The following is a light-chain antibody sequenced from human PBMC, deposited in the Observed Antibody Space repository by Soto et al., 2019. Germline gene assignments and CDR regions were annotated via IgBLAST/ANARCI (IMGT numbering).Light chain of an antibody. V-gene: IGLV1-44*01. CDR2: IYN. Sequence: QSVLTQPPSASGTPGQRVIISCSGSSSNIGSNTVNWYQQIPGTAPKLLIYIYNQRPSGVPDRFSGSKSDTSASLAISGLQSEDEAEYYCAAWDDILNGVLFGGGTKLTVL. CDR3: AAWDDILNGVL. CDR1: SSNIGSNT. J-gene: IGLJ2*01.